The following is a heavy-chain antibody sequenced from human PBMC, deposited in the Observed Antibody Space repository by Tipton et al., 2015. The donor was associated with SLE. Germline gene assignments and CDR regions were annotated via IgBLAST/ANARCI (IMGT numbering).Heavy chain of an antibody. J-gene: IGHJ4*02. CDR1: GVSISSTSGY. CDR2: IYNSGST. Sequence: TLSLTCAVSGVSISSTSGYWTWIRQPAGKGLEWIGRIYNSGSTTYSPSLKSRVTISLDTSKNQFSLKLSSVTAADTAVYYCTRGPDRVKTGYWGQGTLVTVSS. V-gene: IGHV4-61*02. D-gene: IGHD1-14*01. CDR3: TRGPDRVKTGY.